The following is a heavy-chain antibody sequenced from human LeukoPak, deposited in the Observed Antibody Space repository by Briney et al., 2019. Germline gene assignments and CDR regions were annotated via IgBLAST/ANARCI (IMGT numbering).Heavy chain of an antibody. Sequence: PGGSLRLSCAASGFTFSSYSMNWVRQAPGKGLEWVSSIGSSSSYIYYADSVKGRFTISRDNAKNSLYLQMNSLRAEDTAVYYCAREGIAAAGEDYWGQGTLVTVSS. J-gene: IGHJ4*02. D-gene: IGHD6-13*01. CDR1: GFTFSSYS. V-gene: IGHV3-21*01. CDR2: IGSSSSYI. CDR3: AREGIAAAGEDY.